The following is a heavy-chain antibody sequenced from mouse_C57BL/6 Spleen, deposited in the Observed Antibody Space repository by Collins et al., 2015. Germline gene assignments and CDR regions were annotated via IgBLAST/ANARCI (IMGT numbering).Heavy chain of an antibody. CDR3: ASGGTSDWYFDV. CDR2: INTYSGVP. D-gene: IGHD2-14*01. Sequence: VQSGPELKKPGETVKISCKASGYTFTTYGMSWVKQAPGKGLKWMGWINTYSGVPTYADDFKGRFAFSLETSASTAYLQINNLKNEDTTTYFCASGGTSDWYFDVWGTGTTVTVSS. J-gene: IGHJ1*03. CDR1: GYTFTTYG. V-gene: IGHV9-3*01.